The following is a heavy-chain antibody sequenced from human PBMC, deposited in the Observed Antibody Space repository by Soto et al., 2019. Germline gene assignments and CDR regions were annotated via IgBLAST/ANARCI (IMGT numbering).Heavy chain of an antibody. CDR3: THSRCGRDCLRSYSSHYYYGMDV. D-gene: IGHD2-21*02. Sequence: QITLKESGPTLVKPTQTLTLTCTFSGFSLNTGGLGVGWIRQPPGKALEWLALIYWDDDKRYSPSLKSRLSITKDTSNSQXXLXMXXMDPVDTATYYCTHSRCGRDCLRSYSSHYYYGMDVWGQGTTVTVSS. CDR1: GFSLNTGGLG. V-gene: IGHV2-5*02. J-gene: IGHJ6*02. CDR2: IYWDDDK.